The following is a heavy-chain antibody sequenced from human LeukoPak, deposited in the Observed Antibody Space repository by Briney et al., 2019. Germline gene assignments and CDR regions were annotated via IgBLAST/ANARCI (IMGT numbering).Heavy chain of an antibody. Sequence: SVKVSCKASGDTFSSYAISWVRQAPGQGLEWMGGIIPIFGTANYAQKFQGRVTITADESTSTAYMELSSLRSEDTAVYYCARGDLEMATIGYNWFDPWGQGTLVTVSS. CDR1: GDTFSSYA. CDR3: ARGDLEMATIGYNWFDP. D-gene: IGHD5-24*01. V-gene: IGHV1-69*01. J-gene: IGHJ5*02. CDR2: IIPIFGTA.